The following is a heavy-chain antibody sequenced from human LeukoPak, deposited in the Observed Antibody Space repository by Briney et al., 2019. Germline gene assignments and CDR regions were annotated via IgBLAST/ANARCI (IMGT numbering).Heavy chain of an antibody. CDR1: GFTVSTYW. Sequence: AGGSLRLSCAASGFTVSTYWMHWVRQAPGKGLEYVSAISSNGGSTYYADSVKGRFTISRDNSKNTLYLQMSSLRAEDTAVYYCVKGLYSGYDLDYWGQGTLVTVSS. CDR2: ISSNGGST. CDR3: VKGLYSGYDLDY. V-gene: IGHV3-64D*06. J-gene: IGHJ4*02. D-gene: IGHD5-12*01.